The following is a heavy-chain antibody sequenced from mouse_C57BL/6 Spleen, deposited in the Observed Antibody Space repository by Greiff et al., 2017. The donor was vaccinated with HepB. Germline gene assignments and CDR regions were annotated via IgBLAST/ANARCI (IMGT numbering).Heavy chain of an antibody. J-gene: IGHJ2*01. Sequence: SGPELVKPGASVKISCKASGYAFSSSWMNWVKQRPGKGLEWIGRIYPGDGDTNYNGKFKGKATLTADKSSSTAYMQLSSLTSEDSAVYFCARWDYYGSSYFDYWGQGTTLTVSS. V-gene: IGHV1-82*01. CDR1: GYAFSSSW. CDR3: ARWDYYGSSYFDY. D-gene: IGHD1-1*01. CDR2: IYPGDGDT.